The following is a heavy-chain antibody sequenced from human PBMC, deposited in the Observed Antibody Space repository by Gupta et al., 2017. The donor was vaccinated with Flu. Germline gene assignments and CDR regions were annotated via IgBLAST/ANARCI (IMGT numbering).Heavy chain of an antibody. D-gene: IGHD2-15*01. CDR2: IKSDESSA. Sequence: PSCAASGFTFSSYWMNWVRQAPGKGLVWVSRIKSDESSASYADSVKGRFTISRDNAKNTLYLQMNSLRAEDTAVYYCARDGAGDCSGGSCYSWFDPGGQGTLVTVS. CDR3: ARDGAGDCSGGSCYSWFDP. CDR1: GFTFSSYW. J-gene: IGHJ5*02. V-gene: IGHV3-74*01.